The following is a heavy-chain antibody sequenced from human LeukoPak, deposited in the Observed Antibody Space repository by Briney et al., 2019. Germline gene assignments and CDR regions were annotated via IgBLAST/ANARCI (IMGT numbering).Heavy chain of an antibody. CDR1: GFTFSSYG. Sequence: GRSLRLSCAASGFTFSSYGMHWVRQAPGKGLEWVAVISYDGSNKYYADSVKGRFTISRDNSKSTLYLQMNSLRAEDTAVYYCAKDSWGVKYYGSGSYYGMDLWGQGTTVTVSS. CDR3: AKDSWGVKYYGSGSYYGMDL. V-gene: IGHV3-30*18. D-gene: IGHD3-10*01. CDR2: ISYDGSNK. J-gene: IGHJ6*02.